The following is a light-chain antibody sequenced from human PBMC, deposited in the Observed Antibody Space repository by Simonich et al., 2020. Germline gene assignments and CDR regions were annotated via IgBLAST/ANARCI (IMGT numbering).Light chain of an antibody. Sequence: DIVMTQTPLSLYVTPGQPASISCKSSQSLLHSDGKTYLYWYLQKPGQSPQLLIYEVSHRFSGVPDRFSGSGSGTDFTLKISRVEAEDVGVYYCMQSIQLPWTFGQGTKVEIK. J-gene: IGKJ1*01. CDR1: QSLLHSDGKTY. V-gene: IGKV2D-29*02. CDR3: MQSIQLPWT. CDR2: EVS.